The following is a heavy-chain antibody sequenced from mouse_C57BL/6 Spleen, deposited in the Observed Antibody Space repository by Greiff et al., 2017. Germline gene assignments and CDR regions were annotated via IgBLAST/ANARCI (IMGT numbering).Heavy chain of an antibody. D-gene: IGHD2-5*01. CDR3: GGYSNYEYYAIDY. J-gene: IGHJ4*01. Sequence: VQLQQSGAELVKPGASVKISCKASGYAFSSYWMNWVKQRPGKGLEWIGQIYPGDGDTNYNGQFKGKATITADKSSSTAYMQLSSLTSEDAAVYFCGGYSNYEYYAIDYWGKGTSVTVSS. CDR2: IYPGDGDT. V-gene: IGHV1-80*01. CDR1: GYAFSSYW.